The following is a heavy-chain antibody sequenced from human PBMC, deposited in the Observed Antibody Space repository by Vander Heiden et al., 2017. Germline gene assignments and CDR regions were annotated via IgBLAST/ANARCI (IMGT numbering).Heavy chain of an antibody. J-gene: IGHJ6*02. CDR2: IWYDGSNK. V-gene: IGHV3-33*01. CDR1: GFTFSSHG. CDR3: ARDLKSGYVFTGFYYGMDV. D-gene: IGHD5-12*01. Sequence: QVQLVESGGGVVPPGRSLRLSCAASGFTFSSHGMHWVRQAPGKGLEWVAVIWYDGSNKDYADSVKGRFTISRDNSKNTLYLQMNSLRAEDTAVYYCARDLKSGYVFTGFYYGMDVWGQGTTVTVSS.